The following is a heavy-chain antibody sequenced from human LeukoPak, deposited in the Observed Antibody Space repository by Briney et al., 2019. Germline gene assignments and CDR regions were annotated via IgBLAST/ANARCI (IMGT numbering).Heavy chain of an antibody. CDR3: ARRGRQLTYSSGPYYFDY. D-gene: IGHD6-19*01. CDR2: ISSSSSTI. V-gene: IGHV3-48*04. Sequence: GGSLRLSCAASGFTFSSYSMNWVRQAPGKGLEWVSYISSSSSTIYYADSVKGRFTISRDNAKNSLYLQMNSLRAEDTAVYYCARRGRQLTYSSGPYYFDYWGQGTLVTVSS. CDR1: GFTFSSYS. J-gene: IGHJ4*02.